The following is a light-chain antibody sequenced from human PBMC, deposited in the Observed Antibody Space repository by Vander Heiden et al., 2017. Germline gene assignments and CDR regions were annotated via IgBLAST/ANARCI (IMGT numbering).Light chain of an antibody. J-gene: IGKJ1*01. CDR2: RAS. CDR3: QQYNVYSRT. V-gene: IGKV1-5*03. CDR1: QSISTW. Sequence: DIQMTQSPSTLSSFVGDRVAITCRASQSISTWLAWYQQKPGNAPKVLIYRASSLQIGVPSRFSGSGSGTEFTLTISSLQPDDFAAYYCQQYNVYSRTFGQGTKVEVK.